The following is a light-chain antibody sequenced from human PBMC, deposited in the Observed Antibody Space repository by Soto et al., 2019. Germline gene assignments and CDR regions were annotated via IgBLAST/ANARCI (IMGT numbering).Light chain of an antibody. V-gene: IGKV3-20*01. J-gene: IGKJ5*01. Sequence: EIVLTQSPGTLSLSPGERATLFCRASQSVSKFLGWYQQKPGQAPRLLIYAASNRATGIPDRFSGSGSGTDFTLTISRLEPEDFAVFYCQHYDSLPITFGQGTRLEIK. CDR1: QSVSKF. CDR3: QHYDSLPIT. CDR2: AAS.